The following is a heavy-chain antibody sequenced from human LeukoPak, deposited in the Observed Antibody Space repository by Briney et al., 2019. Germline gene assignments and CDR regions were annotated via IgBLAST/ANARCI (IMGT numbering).Heavy chain of an antibody. CDR3: SKGRLSNSWYADY. CDR1: GFTFSSYS. CDR2: ISSSSSYI. V-gene: IGHV3-21*04. D-gene: IGHD6-13*01. J-gene: IGHJ4*02. Sequence: GGSLRLSCAASGFTFSSYSMNWVRQAPGKGLEWVSSISSSSSYIYYADSVKGRFTISRDNAKNSLYLQMNSLRAEDTALYYCSKGRLSNSWYADYWGQGTLVTVSS.